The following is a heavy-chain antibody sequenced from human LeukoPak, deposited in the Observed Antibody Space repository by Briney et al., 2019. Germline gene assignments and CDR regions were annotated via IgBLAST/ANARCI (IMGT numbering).Heavy chain of an antibody. CDR1: GGSFSGYY. CDR3: ARGRGAYCGGDCYFALYYFDY. V-gene: IGHV4-34*01. Sequence: PSETLSLTCAVYGGSFSGYYWSWIRQPPGKGLEWIGEINHSGSTNYNPSLKSRVTISVDTSKNQFSLKLSSVTAADTAVYYCARGRGAYCGGDCYFALYYFDYWGQGTLVTVSS. D-gene: IGHD2-21*02. J-gene: IGHJ4*02. CDR2: INHSGST.